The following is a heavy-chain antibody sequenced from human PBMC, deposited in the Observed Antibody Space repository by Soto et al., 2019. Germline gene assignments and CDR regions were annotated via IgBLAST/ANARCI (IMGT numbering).Heavy chain of an antibody. D-gene: IGHD1-26*01. J-gene: IGHJ3*02. CDR1: GYTFTSYY. CDR3: ARQQGSHHAFDI. V-gene: IGHV1-46*01. CDR2: INPSGGST. Sequence: VASVKVSCKASGYTFTSYYMHWVRQAPGQGLEWMGIINPSGGSTSYAQKFQGRVTMTRDTSTSTVYMELSSLRSGDTAVYYCARQQGSHHAFDIWGQGTMVTVSS.